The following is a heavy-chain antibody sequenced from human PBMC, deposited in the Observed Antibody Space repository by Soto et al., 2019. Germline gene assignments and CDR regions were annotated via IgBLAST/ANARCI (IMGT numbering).Heavy chain of an antibody. J-gene: IGHJ5*02. V-gene: IGHV4-39*01. CDR2: IYYSGST. CDR3: ATKKGIEGANDWFDP. CDR1: GGSISGSTYY. D-gene: IGHD1-26*01. Sequence: QLQLQESGPGLVKPSETLSLTCTVSGGSISGSTYYWGWSRQPPGKGLEYIGIIYYSGSTYYNPSLKSRVNISLDTSKNQFTLKLRSVTAADTAVYYCATKKGIEGANDWFDPWGQGTLVTVSS.